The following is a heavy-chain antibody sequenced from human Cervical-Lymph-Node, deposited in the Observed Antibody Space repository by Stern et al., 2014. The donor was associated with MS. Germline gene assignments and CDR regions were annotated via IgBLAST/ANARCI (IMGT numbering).Heavy chain of an antibody. CDR1: RFSFSNYD. V-gene: IGHV3-30*10. D-gene: IGHD3-10*01. J-gene: IGHJ4*02. CDR3: ARGGRGVGLEY. CDR2: VSYDATQR. Sequence: EQLVESGGGVVQPGGSLSLSCVASRFSFSNYDMHWVRQAPGKGLEWVAFVSYDATQRNSTDSVKARFTISRDNSKNTLYLHMHSLRDEDTAVYSCARGGRGVGLEYWGQGALVTVSS.